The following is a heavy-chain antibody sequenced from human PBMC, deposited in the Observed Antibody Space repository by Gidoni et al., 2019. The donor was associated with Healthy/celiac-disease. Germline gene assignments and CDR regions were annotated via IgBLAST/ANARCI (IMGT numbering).Heavy chain of an antibody. CDR1: GGSFSGYY. D-gene: IGHD3-16*02. CDR3: ARGGDYVWGSYRYPRDFDY. Sequence: QVQLQQWGAGLLKPSETLSLTCAVYGGSFSGYYWSWIRQPPGKGLEWIGEINHSGSTNYNPSLKSRVTISVDTSKNQFSLKLSSVTAADTAVYYCARGGDYVWGSYRYPRDFDYWGQGTLVTVSS. V-gene: IGHV4-34*01. J-gene: IGHJ4*02. CDR2: INHSGST.